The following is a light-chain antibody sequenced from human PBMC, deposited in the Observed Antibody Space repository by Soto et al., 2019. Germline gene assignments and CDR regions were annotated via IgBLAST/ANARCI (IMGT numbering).Light chain of an antibody. CDR2: GAS. V-gene: IGKV3-20*01. CDR3: QQYGSSPLYT. CDR1: KSVSSSY. J-gene: IGKJ2*01. Sequence: EIVLTQSPGTLSLSPGERATLSCRASKSVSSSYLAWYQQKPGQAPRLLIYGASGRATGIPDRFSGSESGTDFTLTISRLEPEDFAVYYCQQYGSSPLYTFGQGTKLEI.